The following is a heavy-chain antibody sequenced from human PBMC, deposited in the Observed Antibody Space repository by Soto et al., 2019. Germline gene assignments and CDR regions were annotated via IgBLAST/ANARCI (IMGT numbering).Heavy chain of an antibody. V-gene: IGHV3-48*02. Sequence: GGSLRVSCAAGGFTLSSYSMNWVRLAPGKGLEWVAYISRTISAIYYADSVKGRFTITRHNANNLLFLQMNSLRDEDTAVYYCARDGGYSGYDIAYWGLGTLVTVSS. D-gene: IGHD5-12*01. CDR1: GFTLSSYS. J-gene: IGHJ4*02. CDR2: ISRTISAI. CDR3: ARDGGYSGYDIAY.